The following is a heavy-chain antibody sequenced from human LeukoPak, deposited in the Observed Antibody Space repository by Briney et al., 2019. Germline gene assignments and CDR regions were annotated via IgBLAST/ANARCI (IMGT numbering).Heavy chain of an antibody. CDR1: GFTFSSYS. J-gene: IGHJ5*02. Sequence: PGGSLRLSCAASGFTFSSYSMNWVRQAPGKGLEWVSYISSSSSTIYYADSVKGRFTISRDNAKNSLYLQMNSLRAEDTAVYSCSRALLYFCWLAASPEYNWFDAWGQGTLVTVSS. CDR2: ISSSSSTI. CDR3: SRALLYFCWLAASPEYNWFDA. D-gene: IGHD3-9*01. V-gene: IGHV3-48*01.